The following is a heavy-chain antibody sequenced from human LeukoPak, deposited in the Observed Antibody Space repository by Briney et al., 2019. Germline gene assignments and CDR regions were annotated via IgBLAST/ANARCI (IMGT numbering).Heavy chain of an antibody. Sequence: SVKVSCKASGGTFSSYAISWVRQAPGQGLEWMGGIIPIFGTANYAQKFQGRVTITTDESTSTAYMELSSLRSEDTAVYYCARAGNDDFWSGSYYYYMDVWGKGTTVTVSS. CDR3: ARAGNDDFWSGSYYYYMDV. CDR1: GGTFSSYA. CDR2: IIPIFGTA. J-gene: IGHJ6*03. V-gene: IGHV1-69*05. D-gene: IGHD3-3*01.